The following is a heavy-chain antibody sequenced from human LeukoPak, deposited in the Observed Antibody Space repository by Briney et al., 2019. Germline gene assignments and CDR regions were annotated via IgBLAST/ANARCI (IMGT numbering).Heavy chain of an antibody. J-gene: IGHJ4*02. D-gene: IGHD5-18*01. V-gene: IGHV3-23*01. CDR3: GETDVSVDSGVVY. CDR2: ISGSSGST. CDR1: GFTFSNYA. Sequence: GGSLRLSCAASGFTFSNYAMSWLRQAPGKGVEWVSAISGSSGSTYYADSVKGRFTISRDNSKNTLYLQMSSLRAEDTALYYWGETDVSVDSGVVYWGQGTLVTVSS.